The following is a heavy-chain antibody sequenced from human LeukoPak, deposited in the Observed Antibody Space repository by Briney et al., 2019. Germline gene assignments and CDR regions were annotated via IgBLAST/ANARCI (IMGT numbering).Heavy chain of an antibody. CDR1: GGTFSSYA. J-gene: IGHJ4*02. V-gene: IGHV1-69*13. CDR3: ATFRPHNYDFWSGYLDY. D-gene: IGHD3-3*01. CDR2: IIPIFGTA. Sequence: SVKVSCKASGGTFSSYAISWVRQAPGQGLEWMGGIIPIFGTANYAQKFQGRVTITADESTSTAYMELSSLRSEDTAVYYCATFRPHNYDFWSGYLDYWGQGTLVTVSS.